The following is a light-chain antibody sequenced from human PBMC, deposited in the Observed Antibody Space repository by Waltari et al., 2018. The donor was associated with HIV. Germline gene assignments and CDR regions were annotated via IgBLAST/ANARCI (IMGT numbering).Light chain of an antibody. CDR1: SSIIGAGYD. CDR3: QSYDTLSGSWV. J-gene: IGLJ3*02. V-gene: IGLV1-40*01. CDR2: DNT. Sequence: QSVLTQPPSVSGAPGQSVIISCTGSSSIIGAGYDAHWYQQLPGKAPKLLIYDNTNRPSGVPDRFSGSKSGTSASLAITGLQSEDEADYYCQSYDTLSGSWVFGGGTKLTVL.